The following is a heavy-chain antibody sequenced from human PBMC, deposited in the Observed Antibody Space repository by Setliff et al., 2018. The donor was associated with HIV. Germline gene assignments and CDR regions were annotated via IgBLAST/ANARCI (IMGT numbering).Heavy chain of an antibody. CDR1: GGSISSYY. CDR2: IYYSGST. V-gene: IGHV4-59*01. CDR3: ARPRSGTYRGHYYYYMDV. J-gene: IGHJ6*03. Sequence: PSETLSLPCTVSGGSISSYYWGWIRQPPGRGLEWIGYIYYSGSTNYNPSLKSRVTISVDTSKNQFSLKLSSVTAADTAVYYCARPRSGTYRGHYYYYMDVWGKGTTVTVSS. D-gene: IGHD3-10*01.